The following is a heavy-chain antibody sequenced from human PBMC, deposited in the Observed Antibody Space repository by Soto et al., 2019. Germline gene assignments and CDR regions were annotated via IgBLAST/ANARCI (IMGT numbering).Heavy chain of an antibody. D-gene: IGHD2-15*01. CDR1: GGSISSYY. CDR2: IYYSGST. CDR3: ARGDCSGGSCYSGAFDI. J-gene: IGHJ3*02. Sequence: SETLSLTCTVSGGSISSYYWSWIRQPPGKGLEWIGYIYYSGSTNYNPSLKSRVTISVDTSKNQFSLKLSSVTAADTAVYYCARGDCSGGSCYSGAFDIWGQGTMVTVSS. V-gene: IGHV4-59*01.